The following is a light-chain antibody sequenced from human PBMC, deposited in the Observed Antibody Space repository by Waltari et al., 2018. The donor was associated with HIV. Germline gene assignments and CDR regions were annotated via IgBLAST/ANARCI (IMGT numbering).Light chain of an antibody. CDR3: ASWDDSLNGPV. J-gene: IGLJ2*01. CDR2: GKN. Sequence: QSVLTQPPSTSGTPGQRVTLSCSGRSSHLGSRTVSWFRQRPGKAPKVLIYGKNQRPSGVPYRFSGSKSGTSASLAIGGLQSEDEADYYCASWDDSLNGPVFGGGTTLTVL. V-gene: IGLV1-44*01. CDR1: SSHLGSRT.